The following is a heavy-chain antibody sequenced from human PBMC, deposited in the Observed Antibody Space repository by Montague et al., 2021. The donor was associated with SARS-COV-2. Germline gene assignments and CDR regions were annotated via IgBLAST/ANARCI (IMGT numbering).Heavy chain of an antibody. CDR3: AREGIPTPGAEWKILHYHGMDV. CDR2: MCKSRSS. CDR1: VSWNRGAD. D-gene: IGHD6-13*01. Sequence: SETLSLTCSRLVSWNRGADWKSIRLTPSNTRKSYADMCKSRSSNYNPSLKSRVSISVDTSKSQFSLKLTSVTAADTAVYYCAREGIPTPGAEWKILHYHGMDVGGQGTTVTVSS. J-gene: IGHJ6*02. V-gene: IGHV4-59*01.